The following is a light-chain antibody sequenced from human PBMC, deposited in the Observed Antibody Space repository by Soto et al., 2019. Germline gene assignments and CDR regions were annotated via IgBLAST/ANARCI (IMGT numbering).Light chain of an antibody. CDR1: QSISNW. V-gene: IGKV1-5*03. Sequence: IQLTQPPSTPSAPGRHRVTLTCRHSQSISNWLAWHQQQPAKVPKILIYKASSLESGVPSRFSGSGSGTKFTLTIISLQPEEVATYYYHQYNGYLWTFGQGTKVEIK. CDR3: HQYNGYLWT. J-gene: IGKJ1*01. CDR2: KAS.